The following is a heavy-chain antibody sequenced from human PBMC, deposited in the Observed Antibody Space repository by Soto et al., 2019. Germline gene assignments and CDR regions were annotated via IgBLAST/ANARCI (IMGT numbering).Heavy chain of an antibody. CDR2: ILHDGSAE. D-gene: IGHD4-4*01. J-gene: IGHJ6*04. Sequence: PCGSIGISCAACGYSFANSVMDLVRKTTGKGLEWMALILHDGSAEYYADSVKGRFTISRDNSKSTLYLQMNSLSAEDTGVYYCARSRDGYSFYFYYGMDVWGKGTTDPVTS. CDR3: ARSRDGYSFYFYYGMDV. V-gene: IGHV3-33*05. CDR1: GYSFANSV.